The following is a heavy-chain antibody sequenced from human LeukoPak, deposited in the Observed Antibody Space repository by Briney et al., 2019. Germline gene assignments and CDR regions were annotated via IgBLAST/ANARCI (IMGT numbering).Heavy chain of an antibody. D-gene: IGHD1-26*01. Sequence: GASVKVSCKASGYTFTGYYMHWVRQAPGQGLEWMGWINPNSGGSSYAQKFQGRVTMTRDTSISTAYMELSRLRSDDTAVYYCARETDSGSYYFHYWGQGTLVTVSS. J-gene: IGHJ4*02. V-gene: IGHV1-2*02. CDR1: GYTFTGYY. CDR3: ARETDSGSYYFHY. CDR2: INPNSGGS.